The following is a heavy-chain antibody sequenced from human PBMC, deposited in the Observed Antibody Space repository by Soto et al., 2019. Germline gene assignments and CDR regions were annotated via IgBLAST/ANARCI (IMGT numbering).Heavy chain of an antibody. CDR2: IYYSGST. Sequence: SETLSLTCTVSGGSISSYYWSWIRQPPGKGLEWIGYIYYSGSTNYNPSLKSRVTISVDTSKNQFSLKLSSVTAADTAVYYCARDRTTFGAPFFDIWGQGTMVTVSS. CDR3: ARDRTTFGAPFFDI. D-gene: IGHD3-9*01. V-gene: IGHV4-59*01. CDR1: GGSISSYY. J-gene: IGHJ3*02.